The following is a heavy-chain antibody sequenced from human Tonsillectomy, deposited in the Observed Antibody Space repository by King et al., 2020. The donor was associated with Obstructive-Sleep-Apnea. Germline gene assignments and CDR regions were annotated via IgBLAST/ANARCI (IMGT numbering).Heavy chain of an antibody. V-gene: IGHV4-34*01. CDR2: INDSGST. Sequence: VQLQQWGAGLLKPSETLSLTCAVYGDSFSGYYWSWIRQPPGKGLEWIGEINDSGSTNFNPSLKRRVTISLDTSKKQFSLNMRSVTAADTAVYYCARERSYFGSGSFASYWWFDIWGRGSLVTVSS. D-gene: IGHD3-10*01. J-gene: IGHJ2*01. CDR3: ARERSYFGSGSFASYWWFDI. CDR1: GDSFSGYY.